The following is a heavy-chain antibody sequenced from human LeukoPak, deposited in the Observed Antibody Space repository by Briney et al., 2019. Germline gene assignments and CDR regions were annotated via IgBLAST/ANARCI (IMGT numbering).Heavy chain of an antibody. CDR1: GGSFSGYY. J-gene: IGHJ4*02. CDR3: ARGVSYYYGSGSYPRKYYFDY. Sequence: PSETLSLTCAVYGGSFSGYYWSWIRQPPGKGLEWIGEINHSGSTNYNPSLKSRVTISVDTSKNQFSLKLSSVTAADTAVYYCARGVSYYYGSGSYPRKYYFDYWGQGTLVTVS. CDR2: INHSGST. D-gene: IGHD3-10*01. V-gene: IGHV4-34*01.